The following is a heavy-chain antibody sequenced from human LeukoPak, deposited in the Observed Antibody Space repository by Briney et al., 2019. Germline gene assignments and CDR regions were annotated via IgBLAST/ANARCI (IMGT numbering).Heavy chain of an antibody. J-gene: IGHJ4*02. CDR3: ARAYYYGSGTYYSLDF. CDR1: GCTFTVHY. D-gene: IGHD3-10*01. V-gene: IGHV1-2*02. CDR2: INPDSGGT. Sequence: ASVKVSCKASGCTFTVHYMYWVRQAPGQGLEWMGWINPDSGGTHYAQKFQGRVTMARDTSISTAYMELSRLRSDDTAVYYCARAYYYGSGTYYSLDFWGQGTLVTVSS.